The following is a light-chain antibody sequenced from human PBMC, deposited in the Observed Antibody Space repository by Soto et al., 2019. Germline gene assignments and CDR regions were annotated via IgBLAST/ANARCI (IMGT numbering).Light chain of an antibody. CDR1: SSDVGGYNY. Sequence: QSAPTQPPSASGSPGQSVTFSCTGTSSDVGGYNYVSWYQQYPGKAPKLMIYEVYKRPSGVPDRFSGSKSGNTASLTVSGLQPEDEADYYCSAYAGSSTWVFGVGTKLTVL. V-gene: IGLV2-8*01. J-gene: IGLJ2*01. CDR3: SAYAGSSTWV. CDR2: EVY.